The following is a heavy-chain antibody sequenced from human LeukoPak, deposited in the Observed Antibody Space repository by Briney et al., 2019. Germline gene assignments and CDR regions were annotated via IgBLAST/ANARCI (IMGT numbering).Heavy chain of an antibody. D-gene: IGHD3-10*01. CDR2: IKSRTDGETT. Sequence: GGSLRLSCVDSGFTFTNAWMSWVRQAPGKGLEWIGCIKSRTDGETTNYAEPVRGRFTISRDDSKSAVYLQMNSLKIEDTAVYYCTTDLGTYYHGSQRLIPIDYWGQGTLVTVSS. V-gene: IGHV3-15*01. CDR3: TTDLGTYYHGSQRLIPIDY. CDR1: GFTFTNAW. J-gene: IGHJ4*02.